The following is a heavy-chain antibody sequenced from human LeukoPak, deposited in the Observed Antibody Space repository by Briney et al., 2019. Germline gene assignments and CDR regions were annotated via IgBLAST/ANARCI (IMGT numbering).Heavy chain of an antibody. CDR2: IIPILGIA. CDR1: GGTFSSYA. CDR3: ARDLEMATNRFEY. J-gene: IGHJ4*02. V-gene: IGHV1-69*04. Sequence: GASVKVSCKASGGTFSSYAISWVRQAPGQGLEWMGRIIPILGIANYAQKFQGRVTITADKSTSTAYMELSSLRSEDTAVYYCARDLEMATNRFEYWGQGTLVTVSS. D-gene: IGHD5-24*01.